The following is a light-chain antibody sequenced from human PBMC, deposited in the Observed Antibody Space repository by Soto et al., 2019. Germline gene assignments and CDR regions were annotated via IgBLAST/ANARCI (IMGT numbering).Light chain of an antibody. Sequence: AIQLTQSPSSLSASVGDRVTITCRASQGISSALAWYQQKPGKAPKLLIYDASSLESGVPSRFSGSGSGTDFTLTINSLQPEDFATYYCQQFNSYPLFTFGPGTKVDIK. J-gene: IGKJ3*01. CDR3: QQFNSYPLFT. CDR2: DAS. V-gene: IGKV1-13*02. CDR1: QGISSA.